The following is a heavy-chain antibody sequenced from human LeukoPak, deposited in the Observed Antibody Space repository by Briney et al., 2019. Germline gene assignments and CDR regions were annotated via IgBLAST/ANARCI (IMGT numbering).Heavy chain of an antibody. CDR1: GFTFSSYS. D-gene: IGHD6-13*01. CDR3: SGHGSSSY. Sequence: GGSLRLSCAASGFTFSSYSMNWVRQAPGKGLEWVSSISSSSSYIYYADSVKGRFTISRDNSKNTLYLQMNSLRAEDTALYYASGHGSSSYWGQGTLVAVSS. J-gene: IGHJ4*02. V-gene: IGHV3-21*04. CDR2: ISSSSSYI.